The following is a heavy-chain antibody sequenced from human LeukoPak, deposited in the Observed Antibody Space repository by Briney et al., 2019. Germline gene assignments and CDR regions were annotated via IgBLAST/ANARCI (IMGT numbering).Heavy chain of an antibody. CDR2: IRSKAYGGTI. V-gene: IGHV3-49*04. D-gene: IGHD3-10*01. Sequence: PGGSLRLSCTASEFTFGDYAMSWVRQAPGKGLEWVGFIRSKAYGGTIEYAASVKGRFTISRDDSKSIAYLQMNSLKTEDTAVYYCVLRGFDYWGQGTLVTVSS. CDR1: EFTFGDYA. J-gene: IGHJ4*02. CDR3: VLRGFDY.